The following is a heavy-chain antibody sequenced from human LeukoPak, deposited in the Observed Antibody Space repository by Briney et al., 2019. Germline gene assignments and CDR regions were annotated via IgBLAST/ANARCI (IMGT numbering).Heavy chain of an antibody. D-gene: IGHD6-6*01. CDR3: ARVVEYSSSSRTYYYYYYYMDV. Sequence: ASVKVSCKASGYTFTGYYMHWVRQAPGQGLERMGWINPNSGGTNYAQKFQGRVTMTRDTSISTAYMELSRLRSDDTAVYYCARVVEYSSSSRTYYYYYYYMDVWGKGTTVTVSS. V-gene: IGHV1-2*02. CDR2: INPNSGGT. CDR1: GYTFTGYY. J-gene: IGHJ6*03.